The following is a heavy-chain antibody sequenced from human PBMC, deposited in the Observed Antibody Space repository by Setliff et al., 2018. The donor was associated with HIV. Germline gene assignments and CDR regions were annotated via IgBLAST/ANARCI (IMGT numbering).Heavy chain of an antibody. Sequence: ASVKVSCKASGYTFTNYAIHWVRQAPGQRLEWMGWINAGNGETKYSQKFQGRVTITTDTSASTAYMELNSLSSEDTAVYYCARHQAPYYGSSGYNPNWYFDLWGRGTLVTVSS. CDR2: INAGNGET. D-gene: IGHD3-22*01. J-gene: IGHJ2*01. CDR1: GYTFTNYA. V-gene: IGHV1-3*01. CDR3: ARHQAPYYGSSGYNPNWYFDL.